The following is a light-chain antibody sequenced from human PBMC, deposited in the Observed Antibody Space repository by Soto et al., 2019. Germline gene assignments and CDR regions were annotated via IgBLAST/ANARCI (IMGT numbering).Light chain of an antibody. J-gene: IGLJ3*02. CDR1: NSDIGNYNY. CDR2: DVT. CDR3: ASYPCSRTWV. Sequence: QSALTQPRSVSGTPGQSVTISCTGTNSDIGNYNYVSWYQQQPSTAPKVMIYDVTQRPSGVPDRFAGSTSGNTASVTISGPHGEDEADYYCASYPCSRTWVFGGGTKLTVL. V-gene: IGLV2-11*01.